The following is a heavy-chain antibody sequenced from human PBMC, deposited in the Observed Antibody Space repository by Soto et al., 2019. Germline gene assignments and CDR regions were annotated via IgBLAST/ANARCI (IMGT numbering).Heavy chain of an antibody. CDR2: IYYSGST. V-gene: IGHV4-59*11. D-gene: IGHD3-16*01. Sequence: QVLLQESGPGLVKPSETLSLACTVSGGSINNHHWSWIRQPPGKGLEWIGYIYYSGSTNYNPSLKRRVTISVDTSKNQFALELSSVTAADTAVYYCARDGGDSGFPCGWFDPWGQGTLVTVSS. J-gene: IGHJ5*02. CDR3: ARDGGDSGFPCGWFDP. CDR1: GGSINNHH.